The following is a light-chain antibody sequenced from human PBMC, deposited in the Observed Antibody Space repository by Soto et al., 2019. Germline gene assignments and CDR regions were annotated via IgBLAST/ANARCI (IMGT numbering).Light chain of an antibody. CDR1: SSNIGARYN. Sequence: VLTQPPSVSGAPGQRVTISCTGSSSNIGARYNVHWYQQLPGTAPKLLIYGNSNRPSGVPDRFSGSKSGTSASLAITGLQAEDEADYYCQSYDDSLSAWVFGGGTKVTVL. V-gene: IGLV1-40*01. CDR3: QSYDDSLSAWV. J-gene: IGLJ3*02. CDR2: GNS.